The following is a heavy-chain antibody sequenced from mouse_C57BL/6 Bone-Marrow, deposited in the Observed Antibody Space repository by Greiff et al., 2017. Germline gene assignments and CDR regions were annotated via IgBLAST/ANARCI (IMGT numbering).Heavy chain of an antibody. CDR2: IDPETGGT. V-gene: IGHV1-15*01. J-gene: IGHJ4*01. CDR1: GYTFTDYE. Sequence: QVQLQQSGAELVRPGASVTLSCKASGYTFTDYEMHWVKQTPVHGLEWIGAIDPETGGTAYNQKFKGKAILTADKSSSTAYMELRSLTSEDSAVYYCTSRGYDGYPDAMDYWGQGTSVTVSS. CDR3: TSRGYDGYPDAMDY. D-gene: IGHD2-3*01.